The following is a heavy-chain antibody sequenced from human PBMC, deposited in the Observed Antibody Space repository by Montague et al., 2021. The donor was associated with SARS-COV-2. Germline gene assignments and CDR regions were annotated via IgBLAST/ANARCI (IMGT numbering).Heavy chain of an antibody. CDR1: GFTFSSYS. CDR2: ISSSSRYI. J-gene: IGHJ4*02. V-gene: IGHV3-21*01. D-gene: IGHD3-10*01. Sequence: SLRLSCAASGFTFSSYSMNWVRQAPGKGLEWVSSISSSSRYIYYADSVKGRFTISRDNAKNSLYLQMNSLRAEDTAVYYCARDVTMVRGVPFDYWGQGTLVTVSS. CDR3: ARDVTMVRGVPFDY.